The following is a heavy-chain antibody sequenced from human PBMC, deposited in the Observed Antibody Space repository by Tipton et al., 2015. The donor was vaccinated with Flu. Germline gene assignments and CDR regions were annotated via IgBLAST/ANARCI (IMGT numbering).Heavy chain of an antibody. V-gene: IGHV4-61*01. CDR1: GGSFSSSTYY. D-gene: IGHD1-26*01. CDR3: ARGRIVGATTISYYYYYYYMDV. Sequence: TLSLTCTVSGGSFSSSTYYWSWIRQPPGKGLEWIGEINHSGSTNYNPSLKSRVTISVDTSKNQFSLKLSSVTAADTAVYYCARGRIVGATTISYYYYYYYMDVWGKGTTVTVSS. CDR2: INHSGST. J-gene: IGHJ6*03.